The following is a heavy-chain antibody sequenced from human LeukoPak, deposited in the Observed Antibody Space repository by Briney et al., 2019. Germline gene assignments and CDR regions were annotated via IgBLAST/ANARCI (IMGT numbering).Heavy chain of an antibody. CDR3: ARNRYGSSYDAFDI. J-gene: IGHJ3*02. CDR1: RFTFTSYE. CDR2: ISSGSTI. V-gene: IGHV3-48*03. Sequence: QPGGSLRLSCAASRFTFTSYEMNWVRQAPGKGLEWVSYISSGSTIYYADSVKGRFTISRDNAKNSLYLQMSSLRAEDTAVYYCARNRYGSSYDAFDIWGQGTMVTVSS. D-gene: IGHD3-10*01.